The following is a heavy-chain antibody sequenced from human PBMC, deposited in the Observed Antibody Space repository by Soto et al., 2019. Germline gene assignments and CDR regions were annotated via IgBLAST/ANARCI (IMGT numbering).Heavy chain of an antibody. V-gene: IGHV4-31*03. CDR3: ATIRGLRVAAFDI. CDR2: IYYSGST. J-gene: IGHJ3*02. D-gene: IGHD5-12*01. CDR1: GGSISSGGYY. Sequence: SETLSLTCTVSGGSISSGGYYWSWIRQHPGKGLEWIGYIYYSGSTYYNPSLKSRVTISVDTSKNQFSLKLSSVTAADTAVYYCATIRGLRVAAFDIWGQGTMVTVSS.